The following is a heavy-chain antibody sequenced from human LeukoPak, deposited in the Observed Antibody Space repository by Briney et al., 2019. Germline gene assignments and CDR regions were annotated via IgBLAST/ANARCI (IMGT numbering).Heavy chain of an antibody. CDR3: ARAARFLTAVAGGFNWFDP. D-gene: IGHD6-19*01. Sequence: ASVKVSCKASGYTFTSYGISWVRQAPGQGLEWMGWISAYNGNTNYAQKLQGRVTMTTDTSTSTAYMELRSLRSDDTAVYYCARAARFLTAVAGGFNWFDPWGQGTLVTVSS. J-gene: IGHJ5*02. CDR1: GYTFTSYG. V-gene: IGHV1-18*01. CDR2: ISAYNGNT.